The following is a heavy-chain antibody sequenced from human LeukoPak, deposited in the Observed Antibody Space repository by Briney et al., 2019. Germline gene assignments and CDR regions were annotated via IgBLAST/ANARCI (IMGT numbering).Heavy chain of an antibody. D-gene: IGHD3-10*01. Sequence: SVKVSCKASGGTFSSYAISWVRQAPGQGLEWMGGIIPIFGTANYAQKFQGRVTITADESTSTAYMELSSLRSEDTAVYYCAGAQYYYGSENWFDPWGQGTLVTVSS. CDR1: GGTFSSYA. CDR2: IIPIFGTA. CDR3: AGAQYYYGSENWFDP. J-gene: IGHJ5*02. V-gene: IGHV1-69*13.